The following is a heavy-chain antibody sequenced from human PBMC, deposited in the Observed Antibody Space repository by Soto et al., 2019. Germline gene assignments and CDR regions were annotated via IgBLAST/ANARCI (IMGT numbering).Heavy chain of an antibody. CDR2: ISSSSDTI. CDR3: ARSGGAWLLPPFDI. CDR1: GFTFTSSN. J-gene: IGHJ3*02. V-gene: IGHV3-48*02. D-gene: IGHD3-22*01. Sequence: GGSLRLSCAASGFTFTSSNMNWVRQSPGKGLEWLSYISSSSDTIYYADSVKGRFTISRDNAKNALYLQMNSLKDEDTAVYFCARSGGAWLLPPFDIWGQGTMVTVSS.